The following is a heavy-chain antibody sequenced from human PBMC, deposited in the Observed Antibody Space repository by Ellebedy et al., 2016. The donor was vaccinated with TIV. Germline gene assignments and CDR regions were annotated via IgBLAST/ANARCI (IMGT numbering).Heavy chain of an antibody. CDR1: GFTFSSYA. Sequence: PGGSLRLSCAASGFTFSSYAMSWVRQAPGKGLEWVSAISGSGGSTYYADSVKGRFTISRDNSKNTLYLQMNSLRAEDTAVYYCAKDPIYCSGGSCYSEDYWGQGTLVTVSS. CDR2: ISGSGGST. V-gene: IGHV3-23*01. D-gene: IGHD2-15*01. J-gene: IGHJ4*02. CDR3: AKDPIYCSGGSCYSEDY.